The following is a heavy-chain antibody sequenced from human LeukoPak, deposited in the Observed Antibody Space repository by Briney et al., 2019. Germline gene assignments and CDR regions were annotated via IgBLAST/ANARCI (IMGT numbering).Heavy chain of an antibody. CDR1: GFTFDDYA. J-gene: IGHJ1*01. V-gene: IGHV3-21*01. CDR3: ARDSEDIVVVPAAMHD. Sequence: PGGSLRLSCAASGFTFDDYAMHWVRQAPGKGLEWVSSISSSSSYIYYADSVKGRFTISRDNAKNSLYLQMNSLRAEDTAVYYCARDSEDIVVVPAAMHDWGQGTLVTVSS. D-gene: IGHD2-2*01. CDR2: ISSSSSYI.